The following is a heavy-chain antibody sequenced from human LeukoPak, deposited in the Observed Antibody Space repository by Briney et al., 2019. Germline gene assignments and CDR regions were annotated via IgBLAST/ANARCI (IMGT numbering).Heavy chain of an antibody. CDR2: IYYSGST. D-gene: IGHD1-26*01. J-gene: IGHJ4*02. V-gene: IGHV4-30-4*01. CDR3: ARVEGATKEFDY. CDR1: GASISTYY. Sequence: SSETLSLTCSVSGASISTYYWSWIRQPPGKGLEWIGYIYYSGSTYYNPSLKSRVTISVDTSKNQFSLKLSSVTAADTAVYYCARVEGATKEFDYWGQGTLVTVSS.